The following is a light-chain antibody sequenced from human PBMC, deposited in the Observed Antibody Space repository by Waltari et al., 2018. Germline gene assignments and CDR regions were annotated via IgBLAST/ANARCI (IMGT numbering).Light chain of an antibody. CDR3: QQFDNLVYT. J-gene: IGKJ2*01. V-gene: IGKV1-33*01. Sequence: DIQMTQSPSPLSASVGARVTLPCQASHDISNYLNWYPQKPGKAPKLLIYDASNLETGVPSRFSGSGSGTDFSFTISSLQPEDIATYYCQQFDNLVYTFGQGTKLEIK. CDR2: DAS. CDR1: HDISNY.